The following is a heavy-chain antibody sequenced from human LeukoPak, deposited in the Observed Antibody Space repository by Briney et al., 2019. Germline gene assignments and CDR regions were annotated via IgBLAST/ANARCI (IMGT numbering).Heavy chain of an antibody. Sequence: GGSLRLSCEASGFDFNTYSMAWVRQAPGKGLEWVSIISRASESIFYAVSVKGRFTISRDNAKNSLYLQMNGLRAEDTAAYYCARGATDTTRWFDPWGQGTLVTVSS. CDR2: ISRASESI. J-gene: IGHJ5*02. V-gene: IGHV3-21*01. CDR3: ARGATDTTRWFDP. D-gene: IGHD1-7*01. CDR1: GFDFNTYS.